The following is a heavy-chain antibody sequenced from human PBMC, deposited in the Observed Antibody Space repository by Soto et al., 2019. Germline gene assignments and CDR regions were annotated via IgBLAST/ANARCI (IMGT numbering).Heavy chain of an antibody. CDR3: AKEVAVAGDFDY. CDR1: AFTLSSYG. J-gene: IGHJ4*01. D-gene: IGHD6-19*01. CDR2: ISSDGNTK. V-gene: IGHV3-30*18. Sequence: GRSRRPSWVPAAFTLSSYGIHWVRQAPNKGLGWEAVISSDGNTKYYTDSVKGRCTIPTDPSKNTLYLQMDSLRPEDTAVYYCAKEVAVAGDFDYWGHGTLVTVSS.